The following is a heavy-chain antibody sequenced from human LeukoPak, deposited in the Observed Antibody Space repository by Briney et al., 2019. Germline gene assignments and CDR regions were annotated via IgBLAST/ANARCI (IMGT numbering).Heavy chain of an antibody. V-gene: IGHV3-33*01. CDR2: IWYDGSNK. D-gene: IGHD1-26*01. Sequence: PGGSLRLSCAASGFTFSSYGMHWVRQAPGKGLEWAAVIWYDGSNKYYADSVKGRFTISRDNSKNTLYLQMNSLRAEDTAVYYCARGPRIGATIGIFDYWGQGTLVTVSS. CDR3: ARGPRIGATIGIFDY. CDR1: GFTFSSYG. J-gene: IGHJ4*02.